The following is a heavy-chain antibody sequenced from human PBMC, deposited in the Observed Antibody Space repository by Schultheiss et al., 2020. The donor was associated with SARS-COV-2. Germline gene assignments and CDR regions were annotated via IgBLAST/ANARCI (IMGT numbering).Heavy chain of an antibody. V-gene: IGHV2-5*01. CDR2: IYWNDVK. J-gene: IGHJ4*02. CDR3: AHNLEGDFDH. CDR1: GFSLSTSGVG. Sequence: SGPTLVKPTQTLTLTCTFSGFSLSTSGVGVGWIRQPPGKALEWLALIYWNDVKRYSPSLKSRITITKDTSKNQVVLTMTNLDPVDTDTYYCAHNLEGDFDHCGQGTLGTVAS. D-gene: IGHD1-1*01.